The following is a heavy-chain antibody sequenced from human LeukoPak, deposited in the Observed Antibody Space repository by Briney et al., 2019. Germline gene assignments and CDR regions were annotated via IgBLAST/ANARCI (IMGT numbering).Heavy chain of an antibody. Sequence: SETLSLTCTVSGGSISSHYWSWIRQPPGKGVEWIGYIYYSGSTNYNPSLKSRVTISVDTSKNQFSLKLSSVTAADTAVYYCARGGDGYNSYYFDYWGQGTLVTVSS. CDR1: GGSISSHY. V-gene: IGHV4-59*11. CDR3: ARGGDGYNSYYFDY. D-gene: IGHD5-24*01. J-gene: IGHJ4*02. CDR2: IYYSGST.